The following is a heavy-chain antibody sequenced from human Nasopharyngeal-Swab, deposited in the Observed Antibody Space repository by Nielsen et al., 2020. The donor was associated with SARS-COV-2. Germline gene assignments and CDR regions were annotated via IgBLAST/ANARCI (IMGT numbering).Heavy chain of an antibody. CDR2: INPNSGGT. Sequence: WVRQAPGQGLEWMGRINPNSGGTNYAQKCQGRVTMTRDTSISTAYMELSRLRSDDTAVYYCASGGGYCSSTSCSNWFDPWGQGTLVTVSS. CDR3: ASGGGYCSSTSCSNWFDP. J-gene: IGHJ5*02. V-gene: IGHV1-2*06. D-gene: IGHD2-2*03.